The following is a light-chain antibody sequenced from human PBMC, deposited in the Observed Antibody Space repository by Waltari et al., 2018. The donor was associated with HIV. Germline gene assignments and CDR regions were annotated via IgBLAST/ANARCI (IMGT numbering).Light chain of an antibody. J-gene: IGKJ1*01. CDR2: GSS. CDR1: QSLSGNY. CDR3: QQYVDSRT. Sequence: EIVLTQSPATLSLSPGERANLSCRASQSLSGNYLAWYQQKPGQAPRLLMYGSSSRATGIPDRFTGSGSGTDFTLTISRLEPEDFAVYYCQQYVDSRTFGQGTTVEI. V-gene: IGKV3-20*01.